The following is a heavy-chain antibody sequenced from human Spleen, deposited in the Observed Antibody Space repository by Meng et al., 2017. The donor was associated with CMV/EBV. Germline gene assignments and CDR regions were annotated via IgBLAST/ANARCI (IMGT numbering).Heavy chain of an antibody. D-gene: IGHD1-1*01. CDR2: FYYSGGT. J-gene: IGHJ5*02. V-gene: IGHV4-59*01. CDR1: GGSISSYY. Sequence: SETLSLTCTVSGGSISSYYWSWLRQPPGKGLEWLGYFYYSGGTNYNPSLKSRVTISVDKSNNHFSLKLTSVTAADTAVYYCARGGWSGKTFDPWGQGTLVTVSS. CDR3: ARGGWSGKTFDP.